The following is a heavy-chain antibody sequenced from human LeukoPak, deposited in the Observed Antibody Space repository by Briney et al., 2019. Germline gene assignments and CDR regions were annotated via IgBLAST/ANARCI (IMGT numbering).Heavy chain of an antibody. CDR2: IYYSGST. J-gene: IGHJ4*02. V-gene: IGHV4-39*01. CDR1: GGSISSYY. D-gene: IGHD3-22*01. Sequence: SETLSLTCTVSGGSISSYYWGWIRRPPGKGLEWIGNIYYSGSTYYNPSLKSRVTISVDTSKNQFSLKLRSVTAADTAVYYCARYYYDSSGYYPGYWGQGTLVTVPS. CDR3: ARYYYDSSGYYPGY.